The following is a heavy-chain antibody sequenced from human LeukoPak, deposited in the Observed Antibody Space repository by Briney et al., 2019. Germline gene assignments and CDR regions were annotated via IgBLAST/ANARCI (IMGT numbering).Heavy chain of an antibody. CDR3: ARDEKRGIDY. V-gene: IGHV1-18*01. CDR2: SSAYNGNT. J-gene: IGHJ4*02. CDR1: GYTFTRYV. Sequence: ASVTVSFKASGYTFTRYVISWVRQAPGQGVGWVGWSSAYNGNTNYVQKLQGRVTMTTDTSTSTAYLELRSMRSDDTAVYYCARDEKRGIDYWGQGTLVTVSS. D-gene: IGHD6-13*01.